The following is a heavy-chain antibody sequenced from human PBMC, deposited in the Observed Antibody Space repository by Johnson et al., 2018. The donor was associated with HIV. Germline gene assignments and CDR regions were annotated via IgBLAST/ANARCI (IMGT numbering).Heavy chain of an antibody. CDR3: ARDPSLYCDFWSGGFAFDI. J-gene: IGHJ3*02. CDR1: GFTFSSYA. V-gene: IGHV3-30*04. Sequence: QVQLVESGGGVVQPGRSLRLSCAASGFTFSSYAMHWVRQAPGKGLEWVAVISYDGSNKYYADSVKGRFTISRDNSKNTLYLQMNSRRAEDTAVYYCARDPSLYCDFWSGGFAFDIWGQGTMVTVSS. D-gene: IGHD3-3*01. CDR2: ISYDGSNK.